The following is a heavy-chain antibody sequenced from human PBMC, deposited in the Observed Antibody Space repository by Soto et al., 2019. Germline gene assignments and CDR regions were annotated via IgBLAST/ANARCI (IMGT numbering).Heavy chain of an antibody. CDR3: ARHGFRKTYYMDV. D-gene: IGHD4-17*01. CDR2: IKQDGSEK. Sequence: PGGSLRLSCAASGFTFSSYWMSWVRQAPGKGLEWVANIKQDGSEKYYVDSVKGRFTISRDNAKNSLYLQMNSLRAEDTAVYYCARHGFRKTYYMDVWGKGTTVTVS. V-gene: IGHV3-7*01. CDR1: GFTFSSYW. J-gene: IGHJ6*03.